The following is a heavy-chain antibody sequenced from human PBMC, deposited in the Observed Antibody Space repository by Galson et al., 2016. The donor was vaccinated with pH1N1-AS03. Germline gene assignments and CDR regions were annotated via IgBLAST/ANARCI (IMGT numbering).Heavy chain of an antibody. Sequence: SLRLSCAASGFTFSRHCMTWVRQAPGKGLEWVANINRDGSEKDYLDSVKGRFTISRDNSKQTLYLQMNSLRAEDAAVYLCAKDKGSSRHDDYWGQGTRVTVSS. J-gene: IGHJ4*02. CDR1: GFTFSRHC. V-gene: IGHV3-7*03. D-gene: IGHD6-13*01. CDR2: INRDGSEK. CDR3: AKDKGSSRHDDY.